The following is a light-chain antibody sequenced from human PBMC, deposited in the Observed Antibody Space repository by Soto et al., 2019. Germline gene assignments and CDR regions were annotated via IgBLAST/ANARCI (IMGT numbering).Light chain of an antibody. CDR1: QSVSSY. V-gene: IGKV3-11*01. CDR2: DAS. Sequence: EIVLTQSPATLSLSPGERATLSCRASQSVSSYLAWYQQKPGQAPRLLIYDASNRATGIPARFSGSGSGIGFTLTISSLEPEDFAVYYCQQRSNWRITFGQGTKVDIK. CDR3: QQRSNWRIT. J-gene: IGKJ1*01.